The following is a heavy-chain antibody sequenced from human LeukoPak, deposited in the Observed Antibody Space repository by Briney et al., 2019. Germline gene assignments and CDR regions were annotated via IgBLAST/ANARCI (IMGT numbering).Heavy chain of an antibody. J-gene: IGHJ6*03. D-gene: IGHD3-10*01. V-gene: IGHV4-59*02. Sequence: SETLSLTCTVSGGSVSNYYWSWIRQSPGKGLEWIGYIYYTETSYNPSLKSRVTISADTSKNQFSLKLSSVTAADTAVYYCARDELLWFGENYYYYMDVWGKGTTVTISS. CDR3: ARDELLWFGENYYYYMDV. CDR1: GGSVSNYY. CDR2: IYYTET.